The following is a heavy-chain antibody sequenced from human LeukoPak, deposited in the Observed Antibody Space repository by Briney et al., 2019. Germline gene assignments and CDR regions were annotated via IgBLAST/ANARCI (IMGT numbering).Heavy chain of an antibody. Sequence: SVKVSCKASGYTFTSYDINWVRQATGQGLEWMGWMNPNSGNTGYAQKFQGRVTITRNTSISTAYMELSSLRSEDTAVYYCARVGGGLYSSSSRFDYWGQGTLVTVSS. CDR1: GYTFTSYD. J-gene: IGHJ4*02. CDR2: MNPNSGNT. CDR3: ARVGGGLYSSSSRFDY. D-gene: IGHD6-6*01. V-gene: IGHV1-8*03.